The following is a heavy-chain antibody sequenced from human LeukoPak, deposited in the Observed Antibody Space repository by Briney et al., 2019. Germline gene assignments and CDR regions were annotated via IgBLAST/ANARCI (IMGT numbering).Heavy chain of an antibody. D-gene: IGHD2-15*01. J-gene: IGHJ4*02. CDR1: GFTFSSYA. CDR3: ARDLALIVVVVAAPDY. Sequence: PGGSLRLSCAASGFTFSSYAMHWVRQAPGKGLEWVAVISYDGSNKYYADSGKGRFTISRDNSKNTLYLQMNSLRAEDTAVYYCARDLALIVVVVAAPDYWGQGTLVTVSS. V-gene: IGHV3-30-3*01. CDR2: ISYDGSNK.